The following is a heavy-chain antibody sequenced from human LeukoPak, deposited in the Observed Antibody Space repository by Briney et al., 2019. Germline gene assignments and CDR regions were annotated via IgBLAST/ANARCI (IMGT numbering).Heavy chain of an antibody. CDR3: ARGAVTTALHWHSSL. J-gene: IGHJ2*01. D-gene: IGHD4-17*01. Sequence: ASVKVSCKASGYTFTNYYISWVRQATGQGLEWMGWMNPSGEDAGYAQKFQGRMTLTRDTSVSTVYMELSSLRSEDTAVYYCARGAVTTALHWHSSLWGRGTLVTVSS. V-gene: IGHV1-8*01. CDR2: MNPSGEDA. CDR1: GYTFTNYY.